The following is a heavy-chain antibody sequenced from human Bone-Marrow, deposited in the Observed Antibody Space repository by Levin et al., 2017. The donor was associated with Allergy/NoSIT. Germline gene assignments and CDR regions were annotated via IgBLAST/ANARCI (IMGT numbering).Heavy chain of an antibody. CDR3: VRGLPDY. V-gene: IGHV3-48*01. CDR1: GFTFSSYS. J-gene: IGHJ4*02. CDR2: INSSSGTI. Sequence: GESLKISCATSGFTFSSYSMNWVRQAPGKGLEWVSYINSSSGTIYYADSVKDRFTISRDNAKKSLYLQMSSLRVEDTAVYYCVRGLPDYWGQGTLVTVSS.